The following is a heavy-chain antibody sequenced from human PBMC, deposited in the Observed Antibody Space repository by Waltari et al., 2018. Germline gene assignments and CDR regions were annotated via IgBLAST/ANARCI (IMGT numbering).Heavy chain of an antibody. CDR3: AKDSGLGDSSGYYYPVSCCFDY. D-gene: IGHD3-22*01. CDR1: GFTFSSYA. CDR2: ISGSGGSK. Sequence: EVQLLESGGGLVQPGGSLRLSCAASGFTFSSYAMSWVRQAPGKGLEWVSAISGSGGSKNYAEPGKGRFTISRDNSKNTLYLPMNSLRAEDTAVYYWAKDSGLGDSSGYYYPVSCCFDYWGQGTLVTVSS. V-gene: IGHV3-23*01. J-gene: IGHJ4*02.